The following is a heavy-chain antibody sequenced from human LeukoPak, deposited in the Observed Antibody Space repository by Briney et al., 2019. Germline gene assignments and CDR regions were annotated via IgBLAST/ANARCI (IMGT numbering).Heavy chain of an antibody. D-gene: IGHD1-26*01. CDR1: GGSISTYY. Sequence: SETLSLTCTVSGGSISTYYWSWIRQPPGKGLERIGYIYHSGSTYYNPSLKSRVTISVDRSKNQFSLKLSSVTAADTAVYYCAREVLVGATSLLDYWGQGTLVTVSS. CDR3: AREVLVGATSLLDY. CDR2: IYHSGST. J-gene: IGHJ4*02. V-gene: IGHV4-59*12.